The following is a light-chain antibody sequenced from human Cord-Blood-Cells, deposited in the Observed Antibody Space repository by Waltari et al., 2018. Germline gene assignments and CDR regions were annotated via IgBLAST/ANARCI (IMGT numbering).Light chain of an antibody. CDR2: DAS. CDR1: QSISSW. V-gene: IGKV1-5*01. CDR3: QQYNSYSPRT. J-gene: IGKJ1*01. Sequence: DSQLTQSPSTLSASVGDRATITCRASQSISSWLAWYQQTPGKPPKLLIYDASSLESGVPSRFSGSGSGTEFTLTISSLQPDDFATYYCQQYNSYSPRTFGQGTKVEIK.